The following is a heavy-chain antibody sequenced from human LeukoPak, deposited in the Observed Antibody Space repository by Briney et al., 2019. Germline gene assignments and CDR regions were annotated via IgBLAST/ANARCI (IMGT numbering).Heavy chain of an antibody. CDR1: GYSISSGYY. Sequence: SETLSLTCAVSGYSISSGYYWGWIRQPPGKGLEWIGSIYHSGSTYYNPSLKSRVTISVDTSKNQFSLKLSSVTAADTAVYYCARVLEDLGYCTNGVCFSKGDNWFDPWGQGTLVTVSS. J-gene: IGHJ5*02. CDR3: ARVLEDLGYCTNGVCFSKGDNWFDP. V-gene: IGHV4-38-2*01. CDR2: IYHSGST. D-gene: IGHD2-8*01.